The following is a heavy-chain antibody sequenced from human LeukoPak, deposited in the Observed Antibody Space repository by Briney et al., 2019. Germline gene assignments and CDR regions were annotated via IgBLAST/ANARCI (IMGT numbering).Heavy chain of an antibody. CDR3: ARAGCSGGSCYSKDFDY. J-gene: IGHJ4*02. V-gene: IGHV3-20*04. Sequence: GGSLRLSCAASGFSFDDYDMSWVRQAPGKGLEWVSSFNWTGDSRGYADSVKGRFSISRDNAKNSLYLQMNSLRAEDTAVYYCARAGCSGGSCYSKDFDYWGQGTLVTVSS. CDR2: FNWTGDSR. D-gene: IGHD2-15*01. CDR1: GFSFDDYD.